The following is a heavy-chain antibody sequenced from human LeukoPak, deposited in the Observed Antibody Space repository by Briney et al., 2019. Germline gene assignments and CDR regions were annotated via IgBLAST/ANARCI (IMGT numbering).Heavy chain of an antibody. D-gene: IGHD4-23*01. J-gene: IGHJ4*02. CDR3: ARRSSSTVVRVRRTGYDFDY. CDR1: GFTFSDYY. CDR2: ISSSGSTI. Sequence: GGSLRLSCAASGFTFSDYYMSWIRQAPGKGLEWVSYISSSGSTIYYADSVKGRFTISRDNAKNSLYLQMNSLRAEDTAVYYCARRSSSTVVRVRRTGYDFDYWGQGTLVTVSS. V-gene: IGHV3-11*04.